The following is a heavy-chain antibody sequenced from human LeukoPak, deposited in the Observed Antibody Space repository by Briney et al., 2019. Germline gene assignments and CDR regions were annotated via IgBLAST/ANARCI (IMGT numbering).Heavy chain of an antibody. J-gene: IGHJ6*02. CDR3: ARVKVRCSSTSCYTYYHYYGMDV. Sequence: SVKVSCKASGGTFSSYAISWVRQAPGQGLEWMGRIIPILGIANYAQKFQGRVTITADKSTSTAYMELSSLRSEDTAVYYCARVKVRCSSTSCYTYYHYYGMDVWGQGTTVTVSS. V-gene: IGHV1-69*04. CDR1: GGTFSSYA. CDR2: IIPILGIA. D-gene: IGHD2-2*02.